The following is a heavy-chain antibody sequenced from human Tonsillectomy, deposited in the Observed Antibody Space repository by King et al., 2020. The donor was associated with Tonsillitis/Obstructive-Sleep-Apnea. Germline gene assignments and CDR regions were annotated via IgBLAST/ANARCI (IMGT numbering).Heavy chain of an antibody. Sequence: LQLQESGPGLVKPSETLSLTCTVSGGSISRYYWSWIRQPPGKGLEWIGYIYYSGSTNYNPSLKSRVTISVDTSKNQLSLKLSSVTAAYTAVYYCARVIPDWYFDLCGRGTLVTISS. CDR3: ARVIPDWYFDL. CDR1: GGSISRYY. CDR2: IYYSGST. V-gene: IGHV4-59*01. D-gene: IGHD2-21*01. J-gene: IGHJ2*01.